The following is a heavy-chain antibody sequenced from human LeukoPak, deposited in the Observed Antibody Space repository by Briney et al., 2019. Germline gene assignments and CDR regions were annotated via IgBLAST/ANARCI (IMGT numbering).Heavy chain of an antibody. V-gene: IGHV1-69*05. Sequence: ASVKVSCKASGGTFSSYAISWVRQAPGQGLEWMGGIIPIFGTANYAQKFQGRVTITTGESTSTVYMELSSLRSEDTAVYYCARDHGSAYYRAPRHWGQGTLVTVSS. J-gene: IGHJ4*02. CDR1: GGTFSSYA. CDR2: IIPIFGTA. CDR3: ARDHGSAYYRAPRH. D-gene: IGHD3-10*01.